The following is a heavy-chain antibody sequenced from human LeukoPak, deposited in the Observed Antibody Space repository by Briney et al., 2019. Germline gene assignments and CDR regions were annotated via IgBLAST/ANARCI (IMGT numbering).Heavy chain of an antibody. J-gene: IGHJ6*02. V-gene: IGHV1-18*01. CDR1: GYIFTTYS. CDR3: ARDELRYLDWIYYYYYGMDV. Sequence: GASVKVSCKASGYIFTTYSISWVRQAPGQGLEWMGWISAYNRDTNNAQKLQGRVTMTTDTSTSTAYMELRSLRSDDTAVYYCARDELRYLDWIYYYYYGMDVWGQGTTVTVSS. D-gene: IGHD3-9*01. CDR2: ISAYNRDT.